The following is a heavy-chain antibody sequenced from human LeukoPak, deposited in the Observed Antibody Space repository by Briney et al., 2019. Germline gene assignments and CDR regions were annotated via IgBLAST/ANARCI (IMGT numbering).Heavy chain of an antibody. Sequence: PGGSLRLSCAASGFTFSSYWMSWVRLAPGKGLEWVANIKQDGSEKYYVDSVKGRFTISRDNAKNSLYLQMNSQRAEDTAVYYCARIGGNSPFGAFDIWGQGTMVTVSS. CDR2: IKQDGSEK. J-gene: IGHJ3*02. CDR1: GFTFSSYW. D-gene: IGHD4-23*01. V-gene: IGHV3-7*01. CDR3: ARIGGNSPFGAFDI.